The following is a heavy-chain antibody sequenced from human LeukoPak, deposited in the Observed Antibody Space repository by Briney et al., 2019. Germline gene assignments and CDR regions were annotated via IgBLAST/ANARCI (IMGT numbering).Heavy chain of an antibody. CDR3: ARDLHGYSPSKALGY. J-gene: IGHJ4*02. V-gene: IGHV3-48*01. CDR1: GFTFSSYS. Sequence: GGSLRLSCAASGFTFSSYSMNWVRQAPGKGLEWVSYISTHSGTIYYTDSVKGRFTISRDNAKNSLYLQMNSLRAEDTAVYYCARDLHGYSPSKALGYWGQGTLVTVSS. CDR2: ISTHSGTI. D-gene: IGHD5-18*01.